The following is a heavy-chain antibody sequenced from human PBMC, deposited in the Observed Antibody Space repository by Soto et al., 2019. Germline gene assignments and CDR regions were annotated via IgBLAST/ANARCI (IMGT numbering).Heavy chain of an antibody. Sequence: SQTLSLPCAISGDSVSSNSAAWNWIRQSPSRGLEWLGRTYYRSKWYNDYAVSVKSRITINPDTSKNQFSLQLNSVTPEDTAVYYCARDGTDYDFWSGFYYMDVWGKGTTVTVSS. D-gene: IGHD3-3*01. V-gene: IGHV6-1*01. CDR2: TYYRSKWYN. CDR1: GDSVSSNSAA. CDR3: ARDGTDYDFWSGFYYMDV. J-gene: IGHJ6*03.